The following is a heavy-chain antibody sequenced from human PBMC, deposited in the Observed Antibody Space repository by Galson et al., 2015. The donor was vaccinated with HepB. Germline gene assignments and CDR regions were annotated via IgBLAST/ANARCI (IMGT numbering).Heavy chain of an antibody. J-gene: IGHJ4*02. Sequence: SLRLSCAASGFTFSRYVIHWVRQPPGKGLECVAVRDSVKGRLTIFRDNSKNTLYLQISGLRGEDTAIYYCARLSPAGVYFDFWGQGTLLTVSS. CDR3: ARLSPAGVYFDF. CDR1: GFTFSRYV. D-gene: IGHD3-16*02. V-gene: IGHV3-33*01.